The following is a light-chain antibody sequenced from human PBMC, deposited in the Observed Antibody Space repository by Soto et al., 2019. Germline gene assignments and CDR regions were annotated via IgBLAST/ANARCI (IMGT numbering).Light chain of an antibody. CDR2: DVS. V-gene: IGLV2-11*01. CDR1: TSDVGTYKY. J-gene: IGLJ3*02. CDR3: CSYAGDFWV. Sequence: QSALTQPRSVSGSPGQSITISCTGSTSDVGTYKYVSWYQQHPGEAPKVIIYDVSKRPPGVPDRFSGSKSGNTASLIISGLLAEDEAEYHCCSYAGDFWVFGGGTKVTVL.